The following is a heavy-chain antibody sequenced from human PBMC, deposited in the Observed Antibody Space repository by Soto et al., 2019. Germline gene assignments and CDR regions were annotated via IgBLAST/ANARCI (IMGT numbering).Heavy chain of an antibody. CDR3: AKSMGNAFDI. Sequence: EVQLLESGGGLVQPGGSLRLSCAASGFTFSSYAMSWVRQGPGKGLEWVSAIRGSGGSTYYADSVKGRFTISRDNSKTTRYLHMERLRAEDTAVYYCAKSMGNAFDIWGQGTMVTVSS. V-gene: IGHV3-23*01. CDR1: GFTFSSYA. J-gene: IGHJ3*02. CDR2: IRGSGGST. D-gene: IGHD1-26*01.